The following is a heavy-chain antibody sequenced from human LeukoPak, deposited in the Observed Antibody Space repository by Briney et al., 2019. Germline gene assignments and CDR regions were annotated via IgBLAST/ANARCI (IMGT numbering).Heavy chain of an antibody. CDR3: ARRRRYCSSTSCSDSGYDDY. J-gene: IGHJ4*02. V-gene: IGHV4-34*01. Sequence: SETLSLTCAVYGGSFSGYYWSWIRQPPGKGLEWIGEINHSGSTNYNPSLKSRVTISVDTSKNQFSLKLSSVTAADTAVYYCARRRRYCSSTSCSDSGYDDYWGQGTLVTVSS. CDR2: INHSGST. CDR1: GGSFSGYY. D-gene: IGHD2-2*01.